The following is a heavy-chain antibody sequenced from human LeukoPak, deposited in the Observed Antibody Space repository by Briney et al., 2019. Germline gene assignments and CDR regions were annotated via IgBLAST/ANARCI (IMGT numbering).Heavy chain of an antibody. CDR2: ISGRGRGGST. V-gene: IGHV3-23*01. CDR3: AKVGIDGSGPFDH. CDR1: GLTFSNFA. Sequence: GGSLRLSCAASGLTFSNFALSWVRQAPGKGLEWVSAISGRGRGGSTNYADSVKGRFTISRDNSKNTLYLQMNSLRAEDTAVYYCAKVGIDGSGPFDHWGQGTLVTVSS. D-gene: IGHD3-10*01. J-gene: IGHJ4*02.